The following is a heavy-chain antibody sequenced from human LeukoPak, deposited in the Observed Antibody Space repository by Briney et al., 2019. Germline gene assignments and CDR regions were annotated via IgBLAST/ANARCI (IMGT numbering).Heavy chain of an antibody. Sequence: GASVKVSCKASGYTFTSYAMNWVRQAPGQGLEWMGWINTNTGNPTYAQGFTGRFVFSLDTSVSTAYLQISSLKAEDTAVYYCARVALWFGELYPLEDWGQGTLVTVSS. J-gene: IGHJ4*02. D-gene: IGHD3-10*01. CDR3: ARVALWFGELYPLED. V-gene: IGHV7-4-1*02. CDR2: INTNTGNP. CDR1: GYTFTSYA.